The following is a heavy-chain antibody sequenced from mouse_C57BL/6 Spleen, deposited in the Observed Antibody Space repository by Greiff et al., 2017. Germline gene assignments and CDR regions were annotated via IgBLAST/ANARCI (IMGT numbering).Heavy chain of an antibody. Sequence: VKLQQSGPELVKPGASVKISCKASGYTFTNYYMNWVKQSPGKSLEWIGDINPNNGGTSYNQKFKGKAPLTVDKSSSSAYMELRSLTSVDTAVYNCVSWAYGNYGDYWGQGTTLTVSS. CDR3: VSWAYGNYGDY. V-gene: IGHV1-26*01. D-gene: IGHD2-1*01. CDR1: GYTFTNYY. J-gene: IGHJ2*01. CDR2: INPNNGGT.